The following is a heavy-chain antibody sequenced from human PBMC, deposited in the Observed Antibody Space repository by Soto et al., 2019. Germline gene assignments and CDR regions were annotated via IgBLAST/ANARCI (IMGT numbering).Heavy chain of an antibody. CDR2: IYYSGST. D-gene: IGHD3-22*01. J-gene: IGHJ4*02. CDR1: GGSISSYY. CDR3: ARGRDLYYDSSGYLAYFDY. Sequence: TLSLTCTVSGGSISSYYWSWIRQPPGKGLEWIGYIYYSGSTNYNPSLKSRVTISVDTSKNQFSLKLSSVTAADTAVYYCARGRDLYYDSSGYLAYFDYWGQGTLVTVSS. V-gene: IGHV4-59*01.